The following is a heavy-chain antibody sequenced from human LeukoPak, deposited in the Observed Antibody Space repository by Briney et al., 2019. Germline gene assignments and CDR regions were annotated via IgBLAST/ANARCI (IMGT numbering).Heavy chain of an antibody. D-gene: IGHD1-26*01. V-gene: IGHV3-7*01. J-gene: IGHJ4*02. CDR1: GFTFSTNW. CDR2: IKGDESAR. Sequence: PGGSLRLSCAASGFTFSTNWMAWVRQAPGKGREWVANIKGDESARHQADSVKGRFTLSRDNAQNSVYLQMSSLRGEDTAVYYCARDVGGSLDYWGQGTLVTVSS. CDR3: ARDVGGSLDY.